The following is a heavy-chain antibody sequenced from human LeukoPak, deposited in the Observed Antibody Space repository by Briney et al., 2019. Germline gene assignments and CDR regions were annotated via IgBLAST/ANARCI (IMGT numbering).Heavy chain of an antibody. CDR3: TRVAQSGPTGWFDP. CDR1: GFTVSSNY. J-gene: IGHJ5*02. Sequence: GGSLGLSCAASGFTVSSNYMSWVRQAPGKGLEWVSVIYSGGSTYYADSVKGRFTISRDNPGNVMYLQMDSLRAEDTAVYYCTRVAQSGPTGWFDPWGQGTLVTVSS. CDR2: IYSGGST. V-gene: IGHV3-53*01. D-gene: IGHD1-1*01.